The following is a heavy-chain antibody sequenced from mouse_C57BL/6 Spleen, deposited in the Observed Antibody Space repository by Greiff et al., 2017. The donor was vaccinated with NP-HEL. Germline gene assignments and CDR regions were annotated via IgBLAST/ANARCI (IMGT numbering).Heavy chain of an antibody. CDR3: ARRGDYYGSRRYFDV. CDR1: GYTFTSYW. D-gene: IGHD1-1*01. CDR2: IDPSDSYT. V-gene: IGHV1-69*01. J-gene: IGHJ1*03. Sequence: QVQLQQPGAELVMPGASVKLSCKASGYTFTSYWMHWVKQRPGQGLEWIGEIDPSDSYTNYNQKFKGKSTLTVDKSSSTAYMQLSSLTSEDSAVYYCARRGDYYGSRRYFDVWGTGTTVTVSS.